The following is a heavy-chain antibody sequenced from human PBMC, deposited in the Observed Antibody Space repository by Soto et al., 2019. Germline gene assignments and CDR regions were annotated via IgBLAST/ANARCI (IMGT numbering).Heavy chain of an antibody. D-gene: IGHD5-18*01. V-gene: IGHV3-11*01. CDR3: VSRDTARGMDV. CDR2: ISDTGRTI. Sequence: LEESGGGLVEPGGSLRLTCVGSGVDFRGSYMNWIRQAPGKGLEWISYISDTGRTIHYADSVKGRFVISRDNSRDSLYLQMNDLRADDTAIYYCVSRDTARGMDVWGEGTTVTVFS. CDR1: GVDFRGSY. J-gene: IGHJ6*04.